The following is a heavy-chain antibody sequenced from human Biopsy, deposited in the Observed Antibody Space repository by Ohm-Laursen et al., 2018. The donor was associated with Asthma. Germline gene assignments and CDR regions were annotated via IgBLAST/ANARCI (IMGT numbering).Heavy chain of an antibody. Sequence: SDTLSFTCTVSGGSMSSSSYSWGWIRQPPGKGLEWIGSISYTGNTDIPSLRSRVTLSVDTSKINFSLKLPSVTAADTAVFYCARHWNWGSFFDYWGQGMLVTVSS. J-gene: IGHJ4*02. D-gene: IGHD7-27*01. V-gene: IGHV4-39*01. CDR1: GGSMSSSSYS. CDR3: ARHWNWGSFFDY. CDR2: ISYTGNT.